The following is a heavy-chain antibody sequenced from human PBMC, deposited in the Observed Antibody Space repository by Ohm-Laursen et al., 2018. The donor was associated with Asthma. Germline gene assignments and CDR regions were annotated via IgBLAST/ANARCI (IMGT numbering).Heavy chain of an antibody. D-gene: IGHD3-22*01. J-gene: IGHJ4*02. CDR1: GGSISSGGYY. V-gene: IGHV4-31*03. CDR3: ARARKSREANYYDPTAIFDY. CDR2: IYYSGST. Sequence: TLSLTCTVSGGSISSGGYYWSWIRQHPGKGLEWIGYIYYSGSTYYNPSLKSRVTISVDTSKNQFSLKLSSVTAADTAVYYCARARKSREANYYDPTAIFDYWGQGTLVTVSS.